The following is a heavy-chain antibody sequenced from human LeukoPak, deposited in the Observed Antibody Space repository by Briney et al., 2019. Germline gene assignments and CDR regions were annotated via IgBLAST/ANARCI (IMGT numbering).Heavy chain of an antibody. V-gene: IGHV3-23*01. D-gene: IGHD3-9*01. J-gene: IGHJ4*02. CDR2: ITGSGDTT. CDR1: GFIFRNYA. Sequence: GASLRLSCAASGFIFRNYAMSWVRQAPGKGLEWVSAITGSGDTTYCADSVKGRFTISRDNSKNTLYVEMNTLRAEDTAVYYCAKWGGYGILTGYYVSDFWGQGTLVTVSS. CDR3: AKWGGYGILTGYYVSDF.